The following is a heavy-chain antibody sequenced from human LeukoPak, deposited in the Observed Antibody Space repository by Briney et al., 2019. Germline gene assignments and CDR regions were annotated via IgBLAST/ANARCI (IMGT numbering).Heavy chain of an antibody. CDR1: GFTFNTYA. D-gene: IGHD3-10*01. J-gene: IGHJ5*02. Sequence: PGGSLRLSCAASGFTFNTYALHWVRQAPGKGLEWVAVVSYDGGAKYYADSVKGRFTISRDNSKNTLYLQMNSLRAEDTAVYYCARKGYPAMVRGVTNWFDPWGQGTLVTVSS. V-gene: IGHV3-30*03. CDR2: VSYDGGAK. CDR3: ARKGYPAMVRGVTNWFDP.